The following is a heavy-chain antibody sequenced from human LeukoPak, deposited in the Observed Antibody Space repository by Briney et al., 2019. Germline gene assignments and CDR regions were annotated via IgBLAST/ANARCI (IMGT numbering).Heavy chain of an antibody. Sequence: NASETLSLTCIVCGGSISSGNYYWRWIRQPAGKGLEGIGRIYSGGSNSYYNSNPFLKCRDTLSEDMSRNHIYLKATYVTAEDPAVYYCARDGGPDDGDRLDYWGQGTLVTVSS. V-gene: IGHV4-61*02. D-gene: IGHD2-21*01. CDR2: IYSGGSNSYY. CDR1: GGSISSGNYY. CDR3: ARDGGPDDGDRLDY. J-gene: IGHJ4*02.